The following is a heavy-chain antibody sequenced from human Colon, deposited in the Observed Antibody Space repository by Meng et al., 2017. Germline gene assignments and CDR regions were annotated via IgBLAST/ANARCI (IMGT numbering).Heavy chain of an antibody. V-gene: IGHV4-61*01. CDR1: GGSVSSGSYY. Sequence: QGQLQEAGPGLVRPSETLSLPCTVSGGSVSSGSYYWSWIRQPPGKGLEWIGYIYYSGSTNYNPSLKSRVTISVDTSKNQFSLKLSSVTAADTAVYYCARGASDYDFDYWGQGTLVTVSS. CDR3: ARGASDYDFDY. CDR2: IYYSGST. J-gene: IGHJ4*02. D-gene: IGHD3-22*01.